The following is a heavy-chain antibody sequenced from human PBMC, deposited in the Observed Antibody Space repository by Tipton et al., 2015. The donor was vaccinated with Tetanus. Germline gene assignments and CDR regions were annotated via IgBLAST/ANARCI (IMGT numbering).Heavy chain of an antibody. CDR3: ARGGRYDYGVQGWFDP. D-gene: IGHD4-17*01. J-gene: IGHJ5*02. V-gene: IGHV4-59*01. CDR1: GGSISSYY. Sequence: PGLVKPSETLSLTCTVSGGSISSYYWSWIRQPPGKGLEWIGYIYYSGSTNYNPSLKSRVTISVDTSKNQFSLKLSSVTAADTAVYYRARGGRYDYGVQGWFDPWGQGTLVTVSS. CDR2: IYYSGST.